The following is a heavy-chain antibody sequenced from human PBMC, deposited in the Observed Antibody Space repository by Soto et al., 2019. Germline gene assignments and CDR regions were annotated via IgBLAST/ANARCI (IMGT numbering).Heavy chain of an antibody. CDR3: ARIKQWLIAG. CDR2: IYYSGST. J-gene: IGHJ4*02. CDR1: GGSVSSGSYY. D-gene: IGHD6-19*01. Sequence: QVQLQESGPGLVKPSETLSLTCTVSGGSVSSGSYYWSWIRQPPGKGLEWIGYIYYSGSTNYNPSPKSRVTISVDTSKNQFSLKLSSVTAADTAVYYCARIKQWLIAGWGQGTLVTVSS. V-gene: IGHV4-61*01.